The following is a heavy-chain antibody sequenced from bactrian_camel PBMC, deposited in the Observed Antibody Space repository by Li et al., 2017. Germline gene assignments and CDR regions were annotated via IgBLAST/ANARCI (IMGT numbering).Heavy chain of an antibody. D-gene: IGHD7*01. CDR3: AADRGHWLFRACEYTS. Sequence: HVQLVESGGGSVQAGGSLTLSCVASGSIWYTRYCLGWLRQAPGKEREWVARIDGGGSTSYSDSVKGRFTVSRDNAKNTLYLQMNSLKPEDTAMYYCAADRGHWLFRACEYTSWGQGTQVTVS. V-gene: IGHV3S26*01. CDR1: GSIWYTRYC. CDR2: IDGGGST. J-gene: IGHJ4*01.